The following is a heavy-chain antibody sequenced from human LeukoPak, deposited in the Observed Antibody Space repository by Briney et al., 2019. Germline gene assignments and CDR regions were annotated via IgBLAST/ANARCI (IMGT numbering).Heavy chain of an antibody. Sequence: PSETLSLTCTVSGGSISSSSYYWGWLRQPPGKGLEWIGSIYYSGSTYYNPSLKSRVTISVDTSKNQFSLKLSSVTAADTAVYYCARNTVTEPRDYFDYWGQGTLVTVSS. D-gene: IGHD4-11*01. CDR2: IYYSGST. J-gene: IGHJ4*02. CDR1: GGSISSSSYY. V-gene: IGHV4-39*01. CDR3: ARNTVTEPRDYFDY.